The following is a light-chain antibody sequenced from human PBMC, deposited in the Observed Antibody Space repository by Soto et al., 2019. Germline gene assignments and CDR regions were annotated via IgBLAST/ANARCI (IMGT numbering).Light chain of an antibody. Sequence: SVLTQPASVSGSPGQSITISCTGTSSDVGGYNYVSWYQQHPGKAPKLMIYDVSNRPSGVSNRLSGSKSGNTASLTISGLQAEDEADYYCSSYTSSSTLCVFGTGTKLTVL. V-gene: IGLV2-14*01. CDR1: SSDVGGYNY. CDR3: SSYTSSSTLCV. J-gene: IGLJ1*01. CDR2: DVS.